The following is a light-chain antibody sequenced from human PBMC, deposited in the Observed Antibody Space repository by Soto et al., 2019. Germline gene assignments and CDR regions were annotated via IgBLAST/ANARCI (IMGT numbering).Light chain of an antibody. V-gene: IGKV3-15*01. J-gene: IGKJ1*01. Sequence: EIVMTQSAATLSVSPGERATLSCRASQSIRSNLAWYQQKPGQAPRLLIYGASTRATGIPARFSGSGSGTEFTLTITSLESEGFAVYFCQQYNDWPPVTFGQGTTVEIK. CDR3: QQYNDWPPVT. CDR2: GAS. CDR1: QSIRSN.